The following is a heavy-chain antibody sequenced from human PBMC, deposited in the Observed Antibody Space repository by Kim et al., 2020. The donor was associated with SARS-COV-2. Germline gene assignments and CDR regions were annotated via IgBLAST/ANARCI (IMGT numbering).Heavy chain of an antibody. CDR3: AGGRSGSYRYGMDV. J-gene: IGHJ6*02. D-gene: IGHD3-10*01. V-gene: IGHV3-23*01. Sequence: ADSVKARFTISRDNPQNTLYLQMSGLRAENTAVYYCAGGRSGSYRYGMDVWGQGTTVTVSS.